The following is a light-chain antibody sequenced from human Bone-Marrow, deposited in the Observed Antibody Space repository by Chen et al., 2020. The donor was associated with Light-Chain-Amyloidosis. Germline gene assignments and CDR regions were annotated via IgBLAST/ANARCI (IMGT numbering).Light chain of an antibody. CDR3: QVWDRSSDRPV. CDR2: DDS. CDR1: NIGSTS. J-gene: IGLJ3*02. Sequence: SSVRTPPSSVSGAPGQTATIACGGNNIGSTSVHWYQQTPGQAPLLVVYDDSDRPSGSPERLSGSNSGNTATLTISRVEAGDEADYYCQVWDRSSDRPVFGGGTKLTVL. V-gene: IGLV3-21*02.